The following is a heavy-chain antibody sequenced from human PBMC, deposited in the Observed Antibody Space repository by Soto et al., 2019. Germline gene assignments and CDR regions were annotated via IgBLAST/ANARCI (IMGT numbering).Heavy chain of an antibody. CDR1: GFTFSGSP. V-gene: IGHV3-73*01. Sequence: QPGGSLRLSCAASGFTFSGSPMHWVRQASGKGLEWLGRIRSKANSYATTYAASVKGRFTISRDDSKSTVYLQMNSLKTEDTAVYYCSRPRAESSNNWFDPWGQGAQVTVSS. J-gene: IGHJ5*02. D-gene: IGHD6-13*01. CDR2: IRSKANSYAT. CDR3: SRPRAESSNNWFDP.